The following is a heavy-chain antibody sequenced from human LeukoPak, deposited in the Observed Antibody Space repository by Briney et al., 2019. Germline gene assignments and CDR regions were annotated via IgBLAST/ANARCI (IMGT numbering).Heavy chain of an antibody. CDR3: ARAITAAASNWFDP. V-gene: IGHV1-2*06. J-gene: IGHJ5*02. Sequence: ASVKVSCKASGYIFTGYYIHWVRPAPGQGLEWMGRINPNSGGTNYAQNFQGRVTMTRDTSIGTAYMELSGLRSDDTAVYYCARAITAAASNWFDPWGQGILVTVSS. D-gene: IGHD6-13*01. CDR2: INPNSGGT. CDR1: GYIFTGYY.